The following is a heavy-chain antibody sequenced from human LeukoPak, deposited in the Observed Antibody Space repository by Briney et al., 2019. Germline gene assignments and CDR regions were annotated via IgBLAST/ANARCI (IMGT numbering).Heavy chain of an antibody. CDR1: GFTFSDYY. CDR2: ISSSGSTI. J-gene: IGHJ4*02. D-gene: IGHD6-19*01. CDR3: ARDSGAYMAVDTIDY. V-gene: IGHV3-11*01. Sequence: GGSLRLSCAASGFTFSDYYMSWIRQAPGKGLEWVSYISSSGSTIYYADSVKGRFTISRDNAKNSLYLQMNSLRAEDTAVYYCARDSGAYMAVDTIDYWGQGTLVTVSS.